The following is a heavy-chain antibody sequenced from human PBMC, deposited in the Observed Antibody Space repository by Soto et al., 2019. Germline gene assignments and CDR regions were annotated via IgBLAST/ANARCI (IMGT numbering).Heavy chain of an antibody. J-gene: IGHJ4*02. CDR2: ISSGGDTI. CDR1: GFTFSRYA. D-gene: IGHD6-13*01. Sequence: GGSLRLSCAASGFTFSRYAMNWVRQAPGKGLEWVAYISSGGDTIHYADSVRGRFTVSRDNDRNSLSLQMNTLRVEDTALYYCARDRAAGGYWGQGTLVTVSS. V-gene: IGHV3-48*03. CDR3: ARDRAAGGY.